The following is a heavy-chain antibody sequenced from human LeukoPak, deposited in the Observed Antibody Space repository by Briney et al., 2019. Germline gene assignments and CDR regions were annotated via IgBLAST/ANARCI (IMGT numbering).Heavy chain of an antibody. J-gene: IGHJ6*03. CDR1: GYTFSSSG. CDR3: ATHSPEWRYSGYYNYYYIDV. V-gene: IGHV1-18*01. CDR2: ISVYNGKT. Sequence: ASVKVSCKTFGYTFSSSGLSWVRQAPGQGPEWMGWISVYNGKTNFAQKVQGRVTLTTDTSTSTAYMELRSLRSDDTAVYYCATHSPEWRYSGYYNYYYIDVWGKGTTVTVSS. D-gene: IGHD5-12*01.